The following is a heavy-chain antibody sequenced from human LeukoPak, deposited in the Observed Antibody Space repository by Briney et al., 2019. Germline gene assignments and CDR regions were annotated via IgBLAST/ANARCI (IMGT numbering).Heavy chain of an antibody. CDR2: IYSVGST. V-gene: IGHV3-66*01. CDR3: AREGAADYGDYDRYFDY. Sequence: GGSLRLSCAASGFTVSSNYMSWVRQAPGKGLEWVSVIYSVGSTYYADSVKGRFTISRDNSKNTLYLQMNSLRAEDTAVYYCAREGAADYGDYDRYFDYWGQGTLVTVSS. CDR1: GFTVSSNY. D-gene: IGHD4-17*01. J-gene: IGHJ4*02.